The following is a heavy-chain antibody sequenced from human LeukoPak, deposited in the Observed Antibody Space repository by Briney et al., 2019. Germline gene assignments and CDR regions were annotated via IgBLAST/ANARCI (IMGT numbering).Heavy chain of an antibody. J-gene: IGHJ4*02. CDR2: VNPNSGDT. V-gene: IGHV1-2*02. Sequence: ASMKVSCKTSGYTFTGYYMHWVRQAPGQGLEWMGWVNPNSGDTNYAQKFQGRVTMTRDTSISTAYMELSRLRSDDTAVYYCARDSGRDGYNLSFDFWGQGTLVTVSS. D-gene: IGHD5-24*01. CDR1: GYTFTGYY. CDR3: ARDSGRDGYNLSFDF.